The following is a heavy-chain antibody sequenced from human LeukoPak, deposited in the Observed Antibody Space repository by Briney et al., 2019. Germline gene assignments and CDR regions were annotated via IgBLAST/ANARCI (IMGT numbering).Heavy chain of an antibody. V-gene: IGHV3-30*18. CDR3: AKEMLWFGELLSQDY. D-gene: IGHD3-10*01. CDR2: ISYDGSNK. J-gene: IGHJ4*02. Sequence: GGSLRLSCAASGFTFSSYGMHWVRQAPGKGLEWVAVISYDGSNKYYADSVKGRFTISRDNSKNTLYLQMNSLRAEDTAVYYCAKEMLWFGELLSQDYWGQGTLVTVSP. CDR1: GFTFSSYG.